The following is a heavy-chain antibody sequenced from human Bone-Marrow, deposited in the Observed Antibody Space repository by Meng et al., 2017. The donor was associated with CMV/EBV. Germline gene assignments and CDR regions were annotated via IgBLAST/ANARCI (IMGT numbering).Heavy chain of an antibody. V-gene: IGHV3-30-3*01. CDR2: ISYDGSNK. D-gene: IGHD3-16*01. CDR3: TRDREGGASDC. J-gene: IGHJ4*02. CDR1: GFTFSSYA. Sequence: GGSLRLSCAASGFTFSSYAMHWVRQAPGKGLEWVAFISYDGSNKYYADSVKGRFTISRDSSKNTLYLQMNSLRAEDTAVYYCTRDREGGASDCWGQGPLVTVSS.